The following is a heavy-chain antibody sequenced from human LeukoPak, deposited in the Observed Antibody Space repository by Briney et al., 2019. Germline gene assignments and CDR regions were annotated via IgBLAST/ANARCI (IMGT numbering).Heavy chain of an antibody. CDR3: ARGRVETGTTKSFDY. J-gene: IGHJ4*02. CDR2: IYYSGST. D-gene: IGHD1-1*01. V-gene: IGHV4-59*12. Sequence: MSSETLSLTCTVSGGSISSYYWSWIRQPPGKGLEWIGYIYYSGSTNYNPSLKSRVTISVDTSKNQFSLKLSSVTAADTAVYYCARGRVETGTTKSFDYWGQGTLVTVSS. CDR1: GGSISSYY.